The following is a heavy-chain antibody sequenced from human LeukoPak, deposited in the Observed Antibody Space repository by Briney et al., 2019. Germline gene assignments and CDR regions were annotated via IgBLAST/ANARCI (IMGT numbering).Heavy chain of an antibody. D-gene: IGHD2-2*01. CDR1: GYTFTSYD. J-gene: IGHJ5*02. CDR2: INPSGGST. V-gene: IGHV1-46*01. Sequence: ASVKVSCKASGYTFTSYDINWVRQAPGQGLEWMGIINPSGGSTSYAQKFQGRVTMTRDTSTSTVYMELSSLRSEDTAVYYCAREVIVVVPAATYNWFDPWGQGTLVTVSS. CDR3: AREVIVVVPAATYNWFDP.